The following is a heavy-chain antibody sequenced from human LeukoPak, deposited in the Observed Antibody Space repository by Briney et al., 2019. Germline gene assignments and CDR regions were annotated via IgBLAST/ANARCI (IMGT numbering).Heavy chain of an antibody. CDR3: AKDRYYGSGSYLGSYFDY. D-gene: IGHD3-10*01. Sequence: GGSLRLSRAASGFTFSSYSMNWVRQAPGKGLEWVSAISGSGGSTYYADSVKGRFTISRDNSKNTLYLQMNSLRAEDTAVYYCAKDRYYGSGSYLGSYFDYWGQGTLVTVSS. V-gene: IGHV3-23*01. CDR1: GFTFSSYS. J-gene: IGHJ4*02. CDR2: ISGSGGST.